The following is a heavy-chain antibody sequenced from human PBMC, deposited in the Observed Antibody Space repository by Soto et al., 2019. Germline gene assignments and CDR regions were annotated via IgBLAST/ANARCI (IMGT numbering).Heavy chain of an antibody. CDR2: IVVGSGNT. V-gene: IGHV1-58*01. J-gene: IGHJ4*02. CDR1: GFTFTSSA. Sequence: SVKVSCKASGFTFTSSAVQWVRQARGQRLEWIGWIVVGSGNTNYAQKFQERVTITRDMSTSKAYMELSSLRSEDTAVYYCAALRAGTTIRYYFDYWGQGTLVTVSS. CDR3: AALRAGTTIRYYFDY. D-gene: IGHD1-1*01.